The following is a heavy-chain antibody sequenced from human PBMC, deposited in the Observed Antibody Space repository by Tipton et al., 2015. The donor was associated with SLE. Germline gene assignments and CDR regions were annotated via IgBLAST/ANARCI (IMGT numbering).Heavy chain of an antibody. CDR3: ATGPSTPPDWYLDH. J-gene: IGHJ4*01. CDR1: GFTFSTYW. Sequence: SLRLSCAASGFTFSTYWMSWVRQAPGKGLEWVANIKEDGSEKYYVDSAKGRFTISRDNAKNSLHLQMNSLRAEDTAVYYCATGPSTPPDWYLDHWGHGTLVTVSS. V-gene: IGHV3-7*03. D-gene: IGHD2-21*02. CDR2: IKEDGSEK.